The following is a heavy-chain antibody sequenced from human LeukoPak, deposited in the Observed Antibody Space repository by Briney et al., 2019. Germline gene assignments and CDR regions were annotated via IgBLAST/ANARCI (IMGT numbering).Heavy chain of an antibody. CDR2: IYPGDSDT. J-gene: IGHJ6*03. CDR1: GYTFINYW. V-gene: IGHV5-51*01. D-gene: IGHD1-1*01. Sequence: GESLKISCEASGYTFINYWIAWVRQMPGKGLEGMGIIYPGDSDTRYSPSFHGQVTISADKSISTAYLQWSSLKASDTAMYYCARRGTISADMDVWGKGTTVTVSS. CDR3: ARRGTISADMDV.